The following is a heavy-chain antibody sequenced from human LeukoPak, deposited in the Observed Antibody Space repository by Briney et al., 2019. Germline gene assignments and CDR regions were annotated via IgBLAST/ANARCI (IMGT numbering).Heavy chain of an antibody. CDR2: ISGGGGDT. J-gene: IGHJ4*02. V-gene: IGHV3-23*01. CDR1: GFTFSSYA. D-gene: IGHD1-14*01. CDR3: AKDIKAGTIVPEFDF. Sequence: PGGSLRLSCVASGFTFSSYAMSWVRQAPGKGLEWVSGISGGGGDTYHADSVKGRFTISRDNSKNTVFLQMNSLRADDTATYYCAKDIKAGTIVPEFDFWGQGTLVTVSS.